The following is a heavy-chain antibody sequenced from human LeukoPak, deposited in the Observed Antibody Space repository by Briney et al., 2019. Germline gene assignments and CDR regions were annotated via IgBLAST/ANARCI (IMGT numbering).Heavy chain of an antibody. CDR3: ARERGYSSGYGDY. Sequence: GGSLRLSCAASGFTFSSYSRSWVRQAPGKGLEWVASISSSSSSVYYADSVKGRFTISRANAKNSLYLQMNSLRAEDTAVYYCARERGYSSGYGDYWGQGILVTVSS. CDR2: ISSSSSSV. J-gene: IGHJ4*02. CDR1: GFTFSSYS. V-gene: IGHV3-21*01. D-gene: IGHD5-18*01.